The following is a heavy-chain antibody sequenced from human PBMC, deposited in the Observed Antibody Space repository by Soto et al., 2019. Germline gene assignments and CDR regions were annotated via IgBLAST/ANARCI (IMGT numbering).Heavy chain of an antibody. CDR2: INPSGGST. Sequence: QVQLVQSGAEVKKPGASVKVSCKASGYTFTSYYMHWVRQAPGQGLEWMGIINPSGGSTSYAQKFQGRVTMTRDTSTSTVYMELSSLRSEDTAVYYGARDGGRAAGDYWGQGTLVTVSS. D-gene: IGHD6-13*01. V-gene: IGHV1-46*01. J-gene: IGHJ4*02. CDR1: GYTFTSYY. CDR3: ARDGGRAAGDY.